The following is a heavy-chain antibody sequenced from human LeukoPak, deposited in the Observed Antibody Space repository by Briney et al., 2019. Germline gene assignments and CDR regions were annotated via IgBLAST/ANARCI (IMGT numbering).Heavy chain of an antibody. V-gene: IGHV3-21*01. D-gene: IGHD1-26*01. CDR2: ISSSSAYI. J-gene: IGHJ3*02. CDR3: ASGATRTAFDI. Sequence: GGSLRLSCAASGFTLATYSVNWVRQAPGKGLEWVSSISSSSAYIYYADSVKGRFTISRDNAKESLFLQMNSLRAEDTAVYYCASGATRTAFDIWGQGTMVTVSS. CDR1: GFTLATYS.